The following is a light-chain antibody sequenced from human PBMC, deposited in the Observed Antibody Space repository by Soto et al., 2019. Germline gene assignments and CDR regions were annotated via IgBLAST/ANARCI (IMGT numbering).Light chain of an antibody. J-gene: IGKJ2*01. Sequence: DIQMTQSPSTLSAYVGDRVTITCRASQSISSWLAWYQQKPGTAPKLLIYAASTLESGVPSRFSGSRSGTEFTLTVSSLQPDDFATYYCQQYNDSFPYTFGQGTKVDIK. CDR3: QQYNDSFPYT. CDR1: QSISSW. CDR2: AAS. V-gene: IGKV1-5*03.